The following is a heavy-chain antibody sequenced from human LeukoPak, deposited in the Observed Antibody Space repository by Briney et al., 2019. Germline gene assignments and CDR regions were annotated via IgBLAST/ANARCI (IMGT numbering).Heavy chain of an antibody. J-gene: IGHJ6*03. D-gene: IGHD2-21*02. V-gene: IGHV4-39*07. CDR3: ARSRGDYYYYYYMDV. Sequence: PSETLSLTCTVSGGSISSSGYYWGWIRQPPGKGLEWIGSIYYSGSTYYNPSLKSRVTISVDTSKNQFSLKLSSVTAADTAVYYCARSRGDYYYYYYMDVWGKGTTVTVSS. CDR2: IYYSGST. CDR1: GGSISSSGYY.